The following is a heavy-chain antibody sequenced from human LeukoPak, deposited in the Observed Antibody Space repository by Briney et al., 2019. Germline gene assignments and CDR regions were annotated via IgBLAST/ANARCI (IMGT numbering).Heavy chain of an antibody. V-gene: IGHV4-34*01. CDR1: GGSFSGYY. CDR2: INHSGST. D-gene: IGHD3-10*01. Sequence: SETLSLTCAVYGGSFSGYYWSWIRQPPGKGLEWIGEINHSGSTNYNPSLKSRVTISVDTSENRFSLKLSSVTAADTAVYYCARGSLFFYYYMDVWGKGTTVTVSS. CDR3: ARGSLFFYYYMDV. J-gene: IGHJ6*03.